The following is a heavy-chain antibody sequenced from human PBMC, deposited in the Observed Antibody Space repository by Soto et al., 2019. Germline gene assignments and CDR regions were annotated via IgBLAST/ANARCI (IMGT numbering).Heavy chain of an antibody. CDR2: FHYSGNT. Sequence: QVQLRESGPGLVRPSETLFLTCTVSGDSIRNYYWNWIRQPPGKGLEWVGHFHYSGNTNYNPSLKSRVTISADTAKNEFSLSLHSVTAADTADYYCVGEGCLLISGVVWGQGVRVNVAS. J-gene: IGHJ4*02. CDR3: VGEGCLLISGVV. CDR1: GDSIRNYY. D-gene: IGHD3-3*01. V-gene: IGHV4-59*01.